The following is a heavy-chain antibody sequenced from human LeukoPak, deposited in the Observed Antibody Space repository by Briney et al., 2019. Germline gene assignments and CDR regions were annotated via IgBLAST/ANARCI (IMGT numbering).Heavy chain of an antibody. V-gene: IGHV3-21*01. CDR3: ARDDGIVMVTFDY. D-gene: IGHD3-22*01. J-gene: IGHJ4*02. CDR2: ISSSSGYI. CDR1: GFTFSSYW. Sequence: PGGSLRLSCVVSGFTFSSYWMSWVRQAPGKGLEWVSSISSSSGYIYYADSVKGRFTISRDNAKNSLYLQMNSLRAEDTAVYYCARDDGIVMVTFDYWGQGTLVTVSS.